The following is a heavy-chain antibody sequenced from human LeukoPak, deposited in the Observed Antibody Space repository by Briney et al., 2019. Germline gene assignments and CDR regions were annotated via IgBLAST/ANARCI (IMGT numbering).Heavy chain of an antibody. CDR2: IRSKAYGGTT. Sequence: GGSLRLSCTASGFTFGDYAMSWVRQAPGKGLEWVGFIRSKAYGGTTEYAASVKGRFTISRDDSKSIAYLQMNSLKTEDTAVYYCTRALMNYDILTGYPLPFDYWGQGTLVTVSS. D-gene: IGHD3-9*01. J-gene: IGHJ4*02. V-gene: IGHV3-49*04. CDR3: TRALMNYDILTGYPLPFDY. CDR1: GFTFGDYA.